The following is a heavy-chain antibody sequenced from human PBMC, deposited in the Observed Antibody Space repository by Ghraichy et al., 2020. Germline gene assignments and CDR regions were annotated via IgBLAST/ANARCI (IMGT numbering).Heavy chain of an antibody. V-gene: IGHV3-23*01. D-gene: IGHD3-3*01. Sequence: GESLNISCAGSGFTFSNFAMDWVRQAPGKGLEWVSAISGSGDDTFYADSVKGRFTISRDNSKNRLYLQMNSLRGDDTAVYYCAKDPNVIRCAEWLPPRDSGYHHYGLDVWGQGTTVTVSS. CDR3: AKDPNVIRCAEWLPPRDSGYHHYGLDV. CDR2: ISGSGDDT. CDR1: GFTFSNFA. J-gene: IGHJ6*02.